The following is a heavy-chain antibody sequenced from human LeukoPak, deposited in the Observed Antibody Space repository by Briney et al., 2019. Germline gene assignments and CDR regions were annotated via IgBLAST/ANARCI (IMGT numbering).Heavy chain of an antibody. CDR2: FYTSGNT. D-gene: IGHD5-24*01. J-gene: IGHJ3*02. CDR1: GTSITPYS. Sequence: SETLSLTCSVSGTSITPYSWSWIRQPPGRGLEWIGYFYTSGNTHQNPSLKSRVTMSIDASKNQFSLRLSSMTAADTAVYYCARHRAEMVTITDDTFDMWGQGTMVTVSS. CDR3: ARHRAEMVTITDDTFDM. V-gene: IGHV4-4*09.